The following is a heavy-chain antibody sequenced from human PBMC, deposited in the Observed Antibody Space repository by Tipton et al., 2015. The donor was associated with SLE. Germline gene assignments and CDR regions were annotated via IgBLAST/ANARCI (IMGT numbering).Heavy chain of an antibody. CDR1: GGSISSHY. J-gene: IGHJ3*02. CDR3: ARDCSTTSCYFRYGSGPDAFDI. V-gene: IGHV4-59*11. D-gene: IGHD2-2*01. CDR2: IDDSGNT. Sequence: TLSLTCTVSGGSISSHYWSWIRQPPGKGLEWIGYIDDSGNTDYNPSLKSRVTISVDTSKNQFSLKLSSVTAADTAVYYCARDCSTTSCYFRYGSGPDAFDIWGQGTMVTVSS.